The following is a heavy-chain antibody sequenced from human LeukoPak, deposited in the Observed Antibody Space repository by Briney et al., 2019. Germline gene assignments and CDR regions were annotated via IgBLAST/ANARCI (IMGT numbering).Heavy chain of an antibody. Sequence: PGGSLRLSCAASGFTFSSYAMSWVRQAPGKGLEWVSGIIGNGGSTYYAGPVKGRFTISRDNSKNTVYLQMNSLRAEDTAVYYCAKELSPYSSSWFDYWGQGTLVTVSS. CDR2: IIGNGGST. V-gene: IGHV3-23*01. CDR1: GFTFSSYA. CDR3: AKELSPYSSSWFDY. D-gene: IGHD6-13*01. J-gene: IGHJ5*01.